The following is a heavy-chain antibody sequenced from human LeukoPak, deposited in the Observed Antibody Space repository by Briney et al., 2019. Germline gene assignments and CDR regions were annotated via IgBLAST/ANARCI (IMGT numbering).Heavy chain of an antibody. CDR2: IYYSGST. Sequence: SETLSLTRTVPGGSISSSSYYWGWIRQPPGKGLEWIGSIYYSGSTYYNPSLKSRVTISVDTSKNQFSLKLSSVTAADTAVYYCAGPGAWLVRGAYYFDYWGQGTLVTVSS. CDR3: AGPGAWLVRGAYYFDY. V-gene: IGHV4-39*01. J-gene: IGHJ4*02. CDR1: GGSISSSSYY. D-gene: IGHD6-19*01.